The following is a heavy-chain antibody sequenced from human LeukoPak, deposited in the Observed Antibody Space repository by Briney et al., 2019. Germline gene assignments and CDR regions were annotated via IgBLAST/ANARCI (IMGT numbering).Heavy chain of an antibody. V-gene: IGHV3-30*04. Sequence: GGSLRLSCAASEFTFSSYAMHWVRQAPGKGLEWVAVISYDGSNKYYADSVKGRFTISRDNSKNTLYLQMNSLRAEDTAVYYCAAPPITFGGVIATPFDYWGQGTLVTVSS. J-gene: IGHJ4*02. CDR2: ISYDGSNK. D-gene: IGHD3-16*02. CDR3: AAPPITFGGVIATPFDY. CDR1: EFTFSSYA.